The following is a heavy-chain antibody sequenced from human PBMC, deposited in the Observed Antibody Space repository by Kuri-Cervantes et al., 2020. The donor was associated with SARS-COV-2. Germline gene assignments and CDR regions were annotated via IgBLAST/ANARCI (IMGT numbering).Heavy chain of an antibody. Sequence: GESLKISCAASGFTFSDYYMSWIRQAPGKGLEWVAFIRYDGSNKYYADSVKGRFTISRDNSKNTLYLQMNSLRAEDTAVYYCAKDVNIVVVPAATFHYYYMDVWGKGTTVTVSS. CDR1: GFTFSDYY. D-gene: IGHD2-2*01. CDR2: IRYDGSNK. CDR3: AKDVNIVVVPAATFHYYYMDV. J-gene: IGHJ6*03. V-gene: IGHV3-30*02.